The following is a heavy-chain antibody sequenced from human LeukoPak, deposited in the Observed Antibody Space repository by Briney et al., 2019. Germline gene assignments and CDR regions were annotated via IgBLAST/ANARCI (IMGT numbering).Heavy chain of an antibody. V-gene: IGHV3-23*01. CDR3: AKDVEAYYYDSSGYYFSYYFDY. Sequence: GGSLRLSCAASGFTFSSYAMSWVRQAPGKGLEWVSAISGSGGSIYYADSVKGRFTISRDNPKNTLYLQMNSLRAEDTAVYYCAKDVEAYYYDSSGYYFSYYFDYWGQGTLVTVSS. CDR2: ISGSGGSI. D-gene: IGHD3-22*01. CDR1: GFTFSSYA. J-gene: IGHJ4*02.